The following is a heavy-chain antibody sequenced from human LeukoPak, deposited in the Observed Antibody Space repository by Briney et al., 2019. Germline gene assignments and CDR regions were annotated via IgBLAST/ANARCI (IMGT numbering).Heavy chain of an antibody. J-gene: IGHJ5*02. Sequence: PGGSLRLSCGASGFTFSTYAMHWVRQTPDKELESVAVISSDGSSENYADSVKGRFTISRDNSKNTLYLRMNNLTPEDTAVYYRAKGHDTSTWYGNWFDPWGQGTLVTVSS. CDR1: GFTFSTYA. CDR2: ISSDGSSE. CDR3: AKGHDTSTWYGNWFDP. V-gene: IGHV3-30*18. D-gene: IGHD6-13*01.